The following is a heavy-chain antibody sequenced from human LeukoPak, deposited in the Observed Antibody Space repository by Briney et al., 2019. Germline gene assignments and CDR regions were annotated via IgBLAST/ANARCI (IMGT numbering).Heavy chain of an antibody. V-gene: IGHV4-38-2*02. CDR2: IYYSGST. Sequence: SETLSLTCTVSGYSISSGYYWGWIRQPPGKGLEWIGSIYYSGSTYYNPSLKSRVTISVDTSKNQFSLKLSSVTAADTAVYYCAREGNQWSFDYWGQGTLVTVSS. CDR1: GYSISSGYY. D-gene: IGHD1-14*01. CDR3: AREGNQWSFDY. J-gene: IGHJ4*02.